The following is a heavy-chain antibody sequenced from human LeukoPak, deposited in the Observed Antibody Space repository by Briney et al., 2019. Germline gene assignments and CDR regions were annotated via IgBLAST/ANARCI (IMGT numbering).Heavy chain of an antibody. V-gene: IGHV3-48*01. CDR3: ASGLIMGTTY. J-gene: IGHJ4*02. CDR1: GFTFSNAW. CDR2: IRSSSSAI. Sequence: GGSLRLSCVVSGFTFSNAWMSWFRQAPGKGLEWISHIRSSSSAIYYTDSVKGRFTISRDNAKNSLYLQMNSLRAEDTAVYYCASGLIMGTTYWGQGTLVTVSS. D-gene: IGHD1-26*01.